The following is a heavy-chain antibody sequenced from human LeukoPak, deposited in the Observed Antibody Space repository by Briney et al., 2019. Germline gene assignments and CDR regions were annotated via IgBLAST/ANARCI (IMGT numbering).Heavy chain of an antibody. CDR3: AKTFGGVIVQYYFDY. CDR1: GFTFSSYG. J-gene: IGHJ4*02. Sequence: GRSLRLSCAASGFTFSSYGMHWVRQAPGKGLEWVAVISYDGSKKYYADSVKGRFTISRDNSKNTLYLQMNSLRAEDTAVYYCAKTFGGVIVQYYFDYWGQGTLVTVSS. V-gene: IGHV3-30*18. D-gene: IGHD3-16*02. CDR2: ISYDGSKK.